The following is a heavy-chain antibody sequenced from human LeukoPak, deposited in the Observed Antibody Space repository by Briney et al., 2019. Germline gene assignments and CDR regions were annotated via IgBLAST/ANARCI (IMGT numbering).Heavy chain of an antibody. CDR3: ARRLYGSGSYYDKPPFDP. Sequence: PSETLSLTCTVSGGSVSSGSYYWSWIRQPPGKGLEWIGYIYYSGSTNYNPSLKSRVTISVDTSKNQFSLKLSSVTAADTAVYYCARRLYGSGSYYDKPPFDPWGQGTLVTVSS. CDR2: IYYSGST. D-gene: IGHD3-10*01. CDR1: GGSVSSGSYY. V-gene: IGHV4-61*01. J-gene: IGHJ5*02.